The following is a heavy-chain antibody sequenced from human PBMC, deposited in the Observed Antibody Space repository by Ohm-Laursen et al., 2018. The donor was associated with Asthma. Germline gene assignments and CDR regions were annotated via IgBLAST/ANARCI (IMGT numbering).Heavy chain of an antibody. Sequence: SLRLSCAASGFTFSSYGMHWVRQAPGKGLEWVAVISYDGSNKYYADSVKGRFTISRDNSKNTLYLQMNSLRAEDTAVYYCAKDLYYYGSGKWGGMDVWGQGTTVTVSS. V-gene: IGHV3-30*18. CDR3: AKDLYYYGSGKWGGMDV. D-gene: IGHD3-10*01. CDR1: GFTFSSYG. CDR2: ISYDGSNK. J-gene: IGHJ6*02.